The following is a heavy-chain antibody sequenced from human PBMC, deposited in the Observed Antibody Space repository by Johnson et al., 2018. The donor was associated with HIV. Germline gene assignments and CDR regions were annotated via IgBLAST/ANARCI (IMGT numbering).Heavy chain of an antibody. J-gene: IGHJ3*02. CDR1: GFTFSSYA. CDR2: ISYDGSNK. Sequence: HVQLVESGGGVVQPGRSLRLSCAASGFTFSSYAMHWVRQAPGKGLEWVAVISYDGSNKYYADSVKGRFTISRDNAKNSLYLQMNSLRAEDTAVYYCAREILFATARSDHDAFDTWGQGTMVTVSS. D-gene: IGHD3-3*01. V-gene: IGHV3-30*04. CDR3: AREILFATARSDHDAFDT.